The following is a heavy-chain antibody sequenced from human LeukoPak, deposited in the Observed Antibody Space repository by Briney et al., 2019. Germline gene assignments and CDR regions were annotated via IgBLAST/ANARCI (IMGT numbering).Heavy chain of an antibody. V-gene: IGHV1-2*06. CDR2: INPNSGDT. J-gene: IGHJ6*03. CDR3: AREPEEQWQYYYYYYMDV. Sequence: ASVKVSCKASGYTFTGYYMHWVRQAPGQGLEWMGRINPNSGDTNYAQKFQGRVTMTRNTSISTAYMELSRLRSDDTAVYYCAREPEEQWQYYYYYYMDVWGKGTTVTVSS. D-gene: IGHD6-19*01. CDR1: GYTFTGYY.